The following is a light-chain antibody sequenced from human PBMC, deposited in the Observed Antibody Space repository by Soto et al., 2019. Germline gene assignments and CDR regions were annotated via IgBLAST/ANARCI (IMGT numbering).Light chain of an antibody. V-gene: IGKV3-11*01. CDR3: QQRSNWPPEST. CDR1: QSVSSY. CDR2: DAS. J-gene: IGKJ4*01. Sequence: EIVLTQSPATLSLSPGERATLSCRASQSVSSYLAWYQQKPGQAPRLLIYDASNRATGIPARFSGSGSGTDFTLTISSREPEDFAVYYCQQRSNWPPESTFGGGTKVEIK.